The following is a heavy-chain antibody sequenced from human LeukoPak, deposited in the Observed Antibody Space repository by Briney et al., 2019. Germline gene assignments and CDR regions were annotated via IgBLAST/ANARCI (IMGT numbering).Heavy chain of an antibody. D-gene: IGHD2-8*01. J-gene: IGHJ6*04. CDR1: GFTFSSYS. CDR3: ARDRTILYFDV. V-gene: IGHV3-48*01. Sequence: GGSLRLSCAASGFTFSSYSMNWVRQAPGKGLEWVSYISSSSSTTYYADSVKGRFTISRDNAKNSLYLQMNSLRAEDTAVYYCARDRTILYFDVWGKGTTVTVSS. CDR2: ISSSSSTT.